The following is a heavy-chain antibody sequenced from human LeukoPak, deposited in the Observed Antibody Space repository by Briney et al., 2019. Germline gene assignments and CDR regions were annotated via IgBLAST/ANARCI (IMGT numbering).Heavy chain of an antibody. Sequence: SETLSLTCTVSGGSINNYYWSWIRQPPGKGLEWIGYIYYSGSTNYNPSLKSRVTISVDTSKNHFSLKLSSLTAADTAVYYCARHRGSGYPYFDYWGQGTLVTVSP. CDR3: ARHRGSGYPYFDY. CDR1: GGSINNYY. D-gene: IGHD3-22*01. CDR2: IYYSGST. V-gene: IGHV4-59*01. J-gene: IGHJ4*02.